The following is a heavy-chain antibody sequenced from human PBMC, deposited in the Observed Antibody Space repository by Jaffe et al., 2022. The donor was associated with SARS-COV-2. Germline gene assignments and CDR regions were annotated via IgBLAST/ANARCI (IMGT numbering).Heavy chain of an antibody. J-gene: IGHJ4*02. Sequence: EVQLLESGGGLVQPGGSLRLSCAASGFTFSSYAMSWVRQAPGKGLEWVSAISGSGGSTYYADSVKGRFTISRDNSKNTLYLQMNSLRAEDTAVYYCAKDREGYCSGGSCSTYYFDYWGQGTLVTVSS. CDR2: ISGSGGST. V-gene: IGHV3-23*01. CDR3: AKDREGYCSGGSCSTYYFDY. D-gene: IGHD2-15*01. CDR1: GFTFSSYA.